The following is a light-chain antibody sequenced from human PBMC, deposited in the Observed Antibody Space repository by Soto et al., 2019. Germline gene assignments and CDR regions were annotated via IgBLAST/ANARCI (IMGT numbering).Light chain of an antibody. CDR2: GAS. CDR3: QQSATSPFT. J-gene: IGKJ3*01. V-gene: IGKV3-20*01. Sequence: EIVLTQSPGTLSFSPGERATLACSASQSVGSSYLAWYQQKPGQSPRVLIYGASSRATGIPHRFSGSGSGTDFTLTISRLEPEDFAVYYCQQSATSPFTFGPGTKVDIK. CDR1: QSVGSSY.